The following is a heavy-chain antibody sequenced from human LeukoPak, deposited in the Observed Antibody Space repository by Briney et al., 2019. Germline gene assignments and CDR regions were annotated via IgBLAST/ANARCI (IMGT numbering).Heavy chain of an antibody. V-gene: IGHV3-21*01. CDR3: ARDPYSGSYGNYYYYFMDV. CDR2: ISGSGGTT. CDR1: GFTFSSYS. D-gene: IGHD1-26*01. J-gene: IGHJ6*03. Sequence: GGSLRLSCAASGFTFSSYSMNWVRQAPGKGLEWVSTISGSGGTTHYADSVKGRFTISRDNARNSLFLQMNSLRAEDTAVYYCARDPYSGSYGNYYYYFMDVWGKGTTVTISS.